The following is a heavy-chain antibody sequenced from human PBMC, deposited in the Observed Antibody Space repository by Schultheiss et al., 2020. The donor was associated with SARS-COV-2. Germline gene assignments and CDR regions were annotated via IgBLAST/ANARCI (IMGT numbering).Heavy chain of an antibody. J-gene: IGHJ3*02. CDR1: GGSFSGYY. CDR2: IYTSGST. Sequence: SETLSLTCAVYGGSFSGYYWSWIRQPPGKGLEWIGRIYTSGSTNYNPSLKSRVTMSVDTSKNQFSLKLSSVTAADTAVYYCARHRETVWNYDAFDIWGQGTMVTVAS. V-gene: IGHV4-59*10. CDR3: ARHRETVWNYDAFDI. D-gene: IGHD1-7*01.